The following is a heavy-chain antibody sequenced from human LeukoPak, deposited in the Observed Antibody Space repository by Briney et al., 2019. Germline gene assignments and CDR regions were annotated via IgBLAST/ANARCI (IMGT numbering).Heavy chain of an antibody. CDR2: VKPHSGDT. V-gene: IGHV1-8*01. CDR3: ARGVGVAGDY. D-gene: IGHD3-3*01. CDR1: GYNFSRYD. J-gene: IGHJ4*02. Sequence: GASVKVFCKTSGYNFSRYDINWVGQDTGQGLEWIGWVKPHSGDTAYAQKFQGTVTMTRASATSTVYMELSGLRSEDSAVYYCARGVGVAGDYWGQGTLVTVSS.